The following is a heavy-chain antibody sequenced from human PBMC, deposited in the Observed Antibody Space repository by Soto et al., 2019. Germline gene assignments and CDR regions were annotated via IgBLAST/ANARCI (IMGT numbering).Heavy chain of an antibody. CDR1: GDSITSHSYF. J-gene: IGHJ4*02. D-gene: IGHD3-9*01. Sequence: SETLSLTCTVSGDSITSHSYFWAWIRQPPGKGLEWIGSIYYSGSTYHNPSLKSRVTISVDRSNNQFSLKLTSVTAADTAVYYCARHFSVDHFDYWGQGALVTVSS. CDR3: ARHFSVDHFDY. V-gene: IGHV4-39*01. CDR2: IYYSGST.